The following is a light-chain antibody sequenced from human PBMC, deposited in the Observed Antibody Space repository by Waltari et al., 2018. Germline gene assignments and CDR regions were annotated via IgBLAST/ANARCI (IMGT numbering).Light chain of an antibody. Sequence: LVLTQSPDTLSVSPGQRATLSCRASQTINNNFLVWYQQKPGQAPRLIIHGASSRATGFPDRFSGSGSGTDFTLTISNLEPEDCAVYYCQQYDGSVLTFGGGTKVEI. CDR3: QQYDGSVLT. J-gene: IGKJ4*01. V-gene: IGKV3-20*01. CDR2: GAS. CDR1: QTINNNF.